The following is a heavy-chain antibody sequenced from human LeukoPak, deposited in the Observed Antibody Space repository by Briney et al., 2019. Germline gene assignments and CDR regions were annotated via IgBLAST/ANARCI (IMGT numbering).Heavy chain of an antibody. V-gene: IGHV3-30-3*01. D-gene: IGHD3-16*01. J-gene: IGHJ3*01. CDR3: VRGWGSNVYASAFDV. Sequence: GGSLRLSCAASGFTFTSYAMHWVRQAPGKGLEWVAIISYDGIDNSYADSVKGRFTISRDNSKNTLYLQMNDLRAEDTAVYFCVRGWGSNVYASAFDVWGQGTMVTVSS. CDR1: GFTFTSYA. CDR2: ISYDGIDN.